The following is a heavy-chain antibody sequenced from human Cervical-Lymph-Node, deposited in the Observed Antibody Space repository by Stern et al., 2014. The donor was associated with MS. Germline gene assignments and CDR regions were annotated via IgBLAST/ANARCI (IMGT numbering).Heavy chain of an antibody. Sequence: ESGPALLRPTQTLTLTCSFSGFSLTTTGMCVSWIRQPPGKALEWLALIDWGDEKYYSTSLKSRLTISKDTSNNQVVLTMTNVDPVDTATYFCARSRSLYYYYGMDVWGQGATVTVS. V-gene: IGHV2-70*13. CDR1: GFSLTTTGMC. J-gene: IGHJ6*02. CDR3: ARSRSLYYYYGMDV. D-gene: IGHD3-16*01. CDR2: IDWGDEK.